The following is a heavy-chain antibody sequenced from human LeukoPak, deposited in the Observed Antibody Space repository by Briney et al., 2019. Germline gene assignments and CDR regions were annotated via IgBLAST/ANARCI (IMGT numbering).Heavy chain of an antibody. CDR1: GFTLSTYA. CDR3: AKDFDPLVRGGPDAFDI. V-gene: IGHV3-23*01. Sequence: HPGGSLRLSCAASGFTLSTYAMSWVRQTPGKGLEWVAATSSSDAGTYHADSVRGRFTISRDNSKNTLYLQMNSLRAEDTAVYYCAKDFDPLVRGGPDAFDIWGQGTMVTVSS. J-gene: IGHJ3*02. D-gene: IGHD3-10*01. CDR2: TSSSDAGT.